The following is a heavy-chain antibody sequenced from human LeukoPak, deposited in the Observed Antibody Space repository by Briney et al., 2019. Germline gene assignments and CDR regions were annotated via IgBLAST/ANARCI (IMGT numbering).Heavy chain of an antibody. D-gene: IGHD2-15*01. CDR1: GFTFSSYA. V-gene: IGHV3-30-3*01. CDR2: ISYDGSNK. Sequence: PGRSLRLSCAASGFTFSSYAMHWVRQAPGKGLEWVAVISYDGSNKYYADSVKGRFTISRDNSKNTLYLQMNSLRAGDTAVYYCARDRIVVVVAAPLYWGQGTLVTVSS. J-gene: IGHJ4*02. CDR3: ARDRIVVVVAAPLY.